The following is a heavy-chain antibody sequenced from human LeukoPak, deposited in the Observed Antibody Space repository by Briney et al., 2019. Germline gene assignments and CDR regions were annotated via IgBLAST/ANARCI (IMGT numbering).Heavy chain of an antibody. V-gene: IGHV3-74*01. D-gene: IGHD6-13*01. CDR2: IHSDGSST. Sequence: PGGSLRLSCAASGFTFSSHWMHWVRQAPGKGLVWVSRIHSDGSSTNYADSVKGRFAISRDNAKNSLYLQMNSLRAEDTALYYCAKGIAAAGNWFDPWGQGTLVTVSS. J-gene: IGHJ5*02. CDR1: GFTFSSHW. CDR3: AKGIAAAGNWFDP.